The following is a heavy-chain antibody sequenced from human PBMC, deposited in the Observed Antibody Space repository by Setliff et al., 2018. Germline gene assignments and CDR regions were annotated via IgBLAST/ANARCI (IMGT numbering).Heavy chain of an antibody. D-gene: IGHD2-2*01. CDR1: RGTFSSYG. V-gene: IGHV1-69*05. Sequence: GASVKVSCKASRGTFSSYGITWVRQAPGQGLEWMGGIIPIFGTTDYAQKFQGRVTITTDESTSTAYIELSSLRSDDTAVFYCAREVVVVKSAINYYYYMDVWGKGTTVTVSS. CDR3: AREVVVVKSAINYYYYMDV. J-gene: IGHJ6*03. CDR2: IIPIFGTT.